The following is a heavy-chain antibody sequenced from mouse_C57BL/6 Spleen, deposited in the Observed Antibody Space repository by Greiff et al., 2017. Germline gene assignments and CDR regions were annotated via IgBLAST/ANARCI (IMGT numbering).Heavy chain of an antibody. Sequence: QVQLQQSGAELVKPGASVKISCKASGYAFSSYWMNWVKQRPGKGLEWIGQIYPGDGDTNYNGKFKGKATLTADKSSSTAYMQLSSLTSEDSAVYFCARRYGSSSYYYAMDYWGQGTSVTVSS. D-gene: IGHD1-1*01. CDR1: GYAFSSYW. CDR3: ARRYGSSSYYYAMDY. V-gene: IGHV1-80*01. J-gene: IGHJ4*01. CDR2: IYPGDGDT.